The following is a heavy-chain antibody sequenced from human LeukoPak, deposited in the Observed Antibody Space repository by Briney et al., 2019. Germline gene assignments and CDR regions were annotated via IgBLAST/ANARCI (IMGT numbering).Heavy chain of an antibody. D-gene: IGHD5-12*01. V-gene: IGHV3-23*01. CDR2: ISGSGGST. CDR1: GFTFSSYA. CDR3: ARNSGYDFGNWFDP. Sequence: GGSLRLSCAASGFTFSSYAMSWVRQAPGKGLEWVSAISGSGGSTYYADSVKGRFTISRDNSKNTLYLQMNSLRAEDTAVYYCARNSGYDFGNWFDPWGQGTLVTVSS. J-gene: IGHJ5*02.